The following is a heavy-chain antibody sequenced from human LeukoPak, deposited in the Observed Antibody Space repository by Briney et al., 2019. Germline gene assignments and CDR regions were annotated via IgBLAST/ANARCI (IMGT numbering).Heavy chain of an antibody. Sequence: PGGSLRLSCAASGFPFSVYGMHWVRQAPGKGLEWVSIINNSGGSTYYADSVKGRFTISRDLSKNTLYLQMNSLRVEDTALYYCARKYSGTNPFDYWGQGTLVTVSS. CDR1: GFPFSVYG. CDR2: INNSGGST. J-gene: IGHJ4*02. V-gene: IGHV3-23*01. D-gene: IGHD1-26*01. CDR3: ARKYSGTNPFDY.